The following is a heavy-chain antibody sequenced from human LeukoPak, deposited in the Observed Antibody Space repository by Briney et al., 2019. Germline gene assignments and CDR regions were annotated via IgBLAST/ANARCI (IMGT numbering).Heavy chain of an antibody. Sequence: GGSLRLSCAASGFILSDYDINWVRQAPGKGLEWVSYVSSSGNIIYYADSVKGRFTISRDNAKNSLYLQMSRLRADDTAVYYCARGQWQFDLWGQGTLVTVSS. D-gene: IGHD6-19*01. CDR1: GFILSDYD. CDR2: VSSSGNII. J-gene: IGHJ5*02. CDR3: ARGQWQFDL. V-gene: IGHV3-48*03.